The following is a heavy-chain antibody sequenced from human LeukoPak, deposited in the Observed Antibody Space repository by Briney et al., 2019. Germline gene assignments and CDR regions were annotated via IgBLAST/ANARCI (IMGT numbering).Heavy chain of an antibody. CDR2: INHSGST. J-gene: IGHJ4*02. CDR1: GGSFSDYY. Sequence: PSETLSLTCAVYGGSFSDYYWTWIRQPPGKRLEWIGEINHSGSTNYNPSLKSRVTISVDTSKNQLSLKLSSVTAADTAVYYCARGPYYDRIVFLTYWGEGTLVTVSS. D-gene: IGHD3-22*01. V-gene: IGHV4-34*01. CDR3: ARGPYYDRIVFLTY.